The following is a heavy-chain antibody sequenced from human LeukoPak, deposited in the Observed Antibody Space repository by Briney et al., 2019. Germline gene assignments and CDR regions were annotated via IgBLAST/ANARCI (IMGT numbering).Heavy chain of an antibody. Sequence: ASVKVSCTNPGCSIAGYYIHWVRQAPGQGLEWMGRLNPNYRDTNFAQRFQGRVTMTRDTTITTAFMEVNNLRSDDTAIYYCARGAYDYDAFDIWGQGTLVTVSS. CDR2: LNPNYRDT. D-gene: IGHD4-11*01. V-gene: IGHV1-2*06. CDR1: GCSIAGYY. J-gene: IGHJ3*02. CDR3: ARGAYDYDAFDI.